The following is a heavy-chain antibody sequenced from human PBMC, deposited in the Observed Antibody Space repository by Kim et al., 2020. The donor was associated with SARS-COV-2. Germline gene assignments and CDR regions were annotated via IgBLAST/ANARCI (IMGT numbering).Heavy chain of an antibody. D-gene: IGHD3-9*01. Sequence: GGSLRLSCAASGFTFSSYAMSWVRQAPGKGLEWVSAISGSGGSTYYADSVKGRFTISRDNSKNTLYLQMNSLRAEDTAVYYCAKPKRYFDWLLLGTFDIWGQGTMVTVSS. V-gene: IGHV3-23*01. CDR2: ISGSGGST. J-gene: IGHJ3*02. CDR3: AKPKRYFDWLLLGTFDI. CDR1: GFTFSSYA.